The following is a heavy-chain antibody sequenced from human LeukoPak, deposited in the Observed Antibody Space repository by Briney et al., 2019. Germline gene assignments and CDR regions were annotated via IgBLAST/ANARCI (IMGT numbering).Heavy chain of an antibody. Sequence: GGSLRLSCAASGFTFSSYGMHWVRQAPGKGLEWVAVIWYDGSNKYYADSVKGRFTISRDNSKNTLYLQMNSLRAEDTAVYYCARSGTTMVRGARYYFDYWGQGTLVTVSS. CDR3: ARSGTTMVRGARYYFDY. CDR1: GFTFSSYG. CDR2: IWYDGSNK. V-gene: IGHV3-33*01. D-gene: IGHD3-10*01. J-gene: IGHJ4*02.